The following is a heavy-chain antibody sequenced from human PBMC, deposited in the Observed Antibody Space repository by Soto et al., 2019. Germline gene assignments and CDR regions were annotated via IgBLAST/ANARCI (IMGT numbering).Heavy chain of an antibody. V-gene: IGHV3-30*18. CDR1: GFTFSSYG. Sequence: QVQLVESGGGVVQPGRSLRLSCAASGFTFSSYGMHWVRQAPGKGLEWVAVISYDGSNKYYADSVKGRFTISRDNSKKTLYLQMNSLRAEDTVVYYCANLPGEYSSSSGVGHPNYYGRDVWGQGTTVTVSS. J-gene: IGHJ6*02. CDR3: ANLPGEYSSSSGVGHPNYYGRDV. CDR2: ISYDGSNK. D-gene: IGHD6-6*01.